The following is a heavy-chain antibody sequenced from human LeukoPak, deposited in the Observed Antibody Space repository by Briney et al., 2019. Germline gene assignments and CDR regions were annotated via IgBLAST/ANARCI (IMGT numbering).Heavy chain of an antibody. CDR2: VGGDDRT. CDR1: GFTLSGNA. V-gene: IGHV3-23*01. D-gene: IGHD2-15*01. J-gene: IGHJ1*01. Sequence: GGSLRLSCAAPGFTLSGNAMSWVRQAPGRGLEWVSGVGGDDRTHYADSVRGRFTISRDNSMNTVSLDMNRLRVEDTALYYCAKDLSWWAAADHWGQGALVTVAS. CDR3: AKDLSWWAAADH.